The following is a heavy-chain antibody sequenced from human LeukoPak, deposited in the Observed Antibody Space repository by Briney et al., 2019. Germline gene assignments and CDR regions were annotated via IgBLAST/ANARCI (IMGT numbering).Heavy chain of an antibody. CDR1: GFAFSSYG. CDR2: IRYDGSNK. CDR3: AKTNSGSYWVFDY. V-gene: IGHV3-30*02. Sequence: GGSLRLSCAASGFAFSSYGMHWVRQAPGKGLEWVAFIRYDGSNKYYADSVKGRFTISRDNSKNTLYLQMNSLRAEDTAVYYCAKTNSGSYWVFDYWGQGTLVTVSS. J-gene: IGHJ4*02. D-gene: IGHD1-26*01.